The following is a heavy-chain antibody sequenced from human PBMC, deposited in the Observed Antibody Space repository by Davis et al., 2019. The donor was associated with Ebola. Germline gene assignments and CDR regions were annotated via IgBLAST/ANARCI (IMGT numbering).Heavy chain of an antibody. CDR3: AKVPKGSGTYPLDY. V-gene: IGHV3-53*01. Sequence: PGGSLRLSCAASGFTVSSNYMSWVRQAPGKGLEWVSVIYSGGSTYYADSVKGRFTISRDNSKNTLYLQMNSLRAEDTAVYYCAKVPKGSGTYPLDYWGQGTLVTVSS. CDR1: GFTVSSNY. J-gene: IGHJ4*02. D-gene: IGHD3-10*01. CDR2: IYSGGST.